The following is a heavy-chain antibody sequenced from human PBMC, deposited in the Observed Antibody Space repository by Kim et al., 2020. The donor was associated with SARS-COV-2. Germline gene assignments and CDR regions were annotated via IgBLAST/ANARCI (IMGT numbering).Heavy chain of an antibody. CDR1: GFTFSNYG. CDR3: AKDFGSGSYPPNYLYY. J-gene: IGHJ4*01. Sequence: GGSLRLSCAASGFTFSNYGMHWVRQAPGKGLEWVAAISDAGSDKYYADSVKGRFTMSRDSSKNTLYLQMNSPRAEDTAVYYCAKDFGSGSYPPNYLYYSG. D-gene: IGHD3-10*01. V-gene: IGHV3-30*18. CDR2: ISDAGSDK.